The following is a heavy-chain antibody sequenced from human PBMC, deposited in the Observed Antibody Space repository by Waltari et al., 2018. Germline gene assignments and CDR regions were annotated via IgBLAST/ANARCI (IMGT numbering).Heavy chain of an antibody. CDR3: AKAVDSSGWTFDI. CDR2: IWYDGSNK. Sequence: QVPLVESGGGVVQPGRSLILSCAASGFTFSSYCMHWVRQAPGKGLEWVAVIWYDGSNKYYADSVKGRFTISRDNSKNTLYLQMNSLRAEDTAVYYCAKAVDSSGWTFDIWGQGTMVTVSS. J-gene: IGHJ3*02. V-gene: IGHV3-33*06. D-gene: IGHD6-19*01. CDR1: GFTFSSYC.